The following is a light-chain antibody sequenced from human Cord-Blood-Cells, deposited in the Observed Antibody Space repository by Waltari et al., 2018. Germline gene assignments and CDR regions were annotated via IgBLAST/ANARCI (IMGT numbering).Light chain of an antibody. J-gene: IGLJ2*01. V-gene: IGLV3-1*01. CDR3: QAWDSSTYVV. CDR2: QDS. Sequence: SYELPHPPSVSVPPRQPAIIASSGEKWGHDFAGWYQQKPGQSPVLVIYQDSKRPSGIPERFSGSNSGNTATLTISGTQAMDEADYYCQAWDSSTYVVFGGGTKLTVL. CDR1: KWGHDF.